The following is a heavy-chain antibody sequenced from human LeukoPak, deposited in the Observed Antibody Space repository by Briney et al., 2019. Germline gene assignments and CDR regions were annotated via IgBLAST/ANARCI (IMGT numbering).Heavy chain of an antibody. J-gene: IGHJ6*02. V-gene: IGHV4-34*01. CDR1: GGSFSGYY. Sequence: SETLSLTCAVYGGSFSGYYWSWIRQPPGKGLEWIGEINHSGSTNCNPSLASRVTISVDTSKNQFSLKLSSVTAEDTAVYYCAKATYYNHRDGMDVWGQGTTVTVSS. CDR2: INHSGST. D-gene: IGHD3-10*01. CDR3: AKATYYNHRDGMDV.